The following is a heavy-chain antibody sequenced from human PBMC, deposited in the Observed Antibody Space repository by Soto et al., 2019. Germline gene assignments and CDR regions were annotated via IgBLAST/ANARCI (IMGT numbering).Heavy chain of an antibody. D-gene: IGHD2-15*01. CDR2: ISGSGGST. J-gene: IGHJ3*02. Sequence: GGSLRLSCAASGFTFSSYAMSWVRQAPGKGLEWVSAISGSGGSTYYADSVKGRFTISRDNSKNTLYLQMNSLRAEDTAVYYCAKGSEVVAATRGVWILTPPDAFDIWGQGTMVTVSS. CDR1: GFTFSSYA. CDR3: AKGSEVVAATRGVWILTPPDAFDI. V-gene: IGHV3-23*01.